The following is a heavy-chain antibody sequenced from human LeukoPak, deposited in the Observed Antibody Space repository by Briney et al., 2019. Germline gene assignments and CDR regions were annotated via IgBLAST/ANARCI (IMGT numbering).Heavy chain of an antibody. J-gene: IGHJ5*02. V-gene: IGHV7-4-1*02. D-gene: IGHD2-21*02. CDR2: INTNTGNP. CDR1: GYTFTVYY. CDR3: ARGPPYCGGDCYRNWFDP. Sequence: GASVTVSCTASGYTFTVYYMHWVRQAPGQGLEWMGRINTNTGNPTYAQGFTGRFVFSLDTSVSTAYLQISSLKAEDTAVYYCARGPPYCGGDCYRNWFDPWGQGTLVTVSS.